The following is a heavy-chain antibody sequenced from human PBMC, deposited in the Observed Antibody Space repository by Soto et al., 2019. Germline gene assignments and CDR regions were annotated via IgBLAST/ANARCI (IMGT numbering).Heavy chain of an antibody. Sequence: SETLSLTCTVSGGSISSYYWSWIRQPPGKGLEWIGYIYYSGSTNYNPSLKSRVTISVDTSKNQFSLKLSSVTAADTAVYYCARHGGAGRYSSGWGAFDYWGQGTLVTVSS. J-gene: IGHJ4*02. CDR3: ARHGGAGRYSSGWGAFDY. CDR1: GGSISSYY. CDR2: IYYSGST. V-gene: IGHV4-59*01. D-gene: IGHD6-19*01.